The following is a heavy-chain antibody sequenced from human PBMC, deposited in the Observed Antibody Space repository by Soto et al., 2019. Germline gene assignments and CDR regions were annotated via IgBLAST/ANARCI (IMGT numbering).Heavy chain of an antibody. J-gene: IGHJ3*02. Sequence: EVQLVESGGGLVQPGGSLRLSCAASXLIVSSTYMSWVRQAPGKGLEWVSVISNGGDTHYADSVKGRFSLSRDISNNTLHLQMSSLRVEDTAVYYCAREPRYCSGGSCSITGDAFDIWGQGTMVTVSS. CDR1: XLIVSSTY. CDR3: AREPRYCSGGSCSITGDAFDI. V-gene: IGHV3-66*01. D-gene: IGHD2-15*01. CDR2: ISNGGDT.